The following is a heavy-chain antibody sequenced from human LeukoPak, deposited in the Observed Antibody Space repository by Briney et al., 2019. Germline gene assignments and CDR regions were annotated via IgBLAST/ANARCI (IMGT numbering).Heavy chain of an antibody. J-gene: IGHJ4*02. D-gene: IGHD2-15*01. CDR3: AREGYFHNFDY. Sequence: SETLSLTCTVSGGSISSGGYYWSWIRQHPGKGLEWIGYIYYSGSTYYNPSLKSRVTISVDRSKNQFSLKLSSVTAADTAVYYCAREGYFHNFDYWGQGTLVTVSS. V-gene: IGHV4-31*03. CDR2: IYYSGST. CDR1: GGSISSGGYY.